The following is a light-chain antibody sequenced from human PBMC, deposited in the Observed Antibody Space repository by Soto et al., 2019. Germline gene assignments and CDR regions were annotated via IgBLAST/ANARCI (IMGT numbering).Light chain of an antibody. CDR2: EAT. CDR1: NSDVGSYNL. Sequence: QSALTQPASVSASPGQSITISCTGTNSDVGSYNLVSWYQQHPDKAPKLMIYEATKRPSGVSNRFSGSKSGNTASLTVSGLQAEDEADYYCCSYAGTSSHVLFGGGTKLTV. CDR3: CSYAGTSSHVL. V-gene: IGLV2-23*01. J-gene: IGLJ2*01.